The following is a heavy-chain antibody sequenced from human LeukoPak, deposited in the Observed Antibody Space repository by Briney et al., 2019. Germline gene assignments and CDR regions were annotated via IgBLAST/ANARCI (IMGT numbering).Heavy chain of an antibody. CDR2: IRYDGSNK. Sequence: GGSLRLSCAASGFTFSSYGMHWVRQAPGKGLGWVAFIRYDGSNKYYADSVKGRFTISRDNSKTTLYLQMNSLRAEATAVYYCVKDPRGRNWFDPWGQGTLVTVSS. D-gene: IGHD1-26*01. CDR3: VKDPRGRNWFDP. V-gene: IGHV3-30*02. J-gene: IGHJ5*02. CDR1: GFTFSSYG.